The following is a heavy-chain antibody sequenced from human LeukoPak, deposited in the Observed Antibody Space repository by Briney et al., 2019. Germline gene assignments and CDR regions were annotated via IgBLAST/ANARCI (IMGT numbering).Heavy chain of an antibody. Sequence: ASVKVSCKASGYTFTNYGITWMRQAPGQGLERMGWINTHNGNTNYAQKLQGRVTITTDTSTSTAYMELRSLRSDDTAVFYCARDLVDGVGAPGAYWGQRALVTVSS. J-gene: IGHJ4*02. CDR2: INTHNGNT. D-gene: IGHD1-26*01. CDR1: GYTFTNYG. V-gene: IGHV1-18*01. CDR3: ARDLVDGVGAPGAY.